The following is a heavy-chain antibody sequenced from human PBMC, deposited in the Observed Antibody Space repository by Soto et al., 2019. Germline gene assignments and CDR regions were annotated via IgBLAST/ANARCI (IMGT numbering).Heavy chain of an antibody. CDR1: GYIFTNYW. J-gene: IGHJ4*01. D-gene: IGHD2-21*01. CDR3: ARIANIFDFDN. Sequence: GESLKISGQGSGYIFTNYWIGWARQMPGKGLEWMWIGYPGDSDTGYSPSFQGQVTISADKSISTAYLQWSSLKASDTAMYYCARIANIFDFDNWGHGTLVTVSS. V-gene: IGHV5-51*01. CDR2: GYPGDSDT.